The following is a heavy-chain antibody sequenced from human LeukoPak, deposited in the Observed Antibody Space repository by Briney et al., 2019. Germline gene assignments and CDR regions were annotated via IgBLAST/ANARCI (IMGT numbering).Heavy chain of an antibody. CDR1: GGSISSHY. Sequence: SETLSLTCTVSGGSISSHYWSWIRQPPGKGLEWIGYIYYGGSTNYNPSLKSRVTISVDTSKNQFSLKRSSATAADTDVYSCARDVAAAGLDYWGQGTLVTVSS. V-gene: IGHV4-59*11. CDR2: IYYGGST. J-gene: IGHJ4*02. CDR3: ARDVAAAGLDY. D-gene: IGHD6-13*01.